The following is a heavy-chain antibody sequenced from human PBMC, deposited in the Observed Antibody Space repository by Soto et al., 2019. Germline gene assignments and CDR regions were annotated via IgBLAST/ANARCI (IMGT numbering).Heavy chain of an antibody. CDR2: IYYSGRT. CDR3: ARQPPDCSGGSCYWYYFDY. Sequence: QVQLQESGPGLVKPSETLSLTCTVSGGSISNDYWSWIRQPPGKGLEWIGYIYYSGRTNYNPSLKSRVTISVDTSKNQFSLRLSSVTAADTAVYYCARQPPDCSGGSCYWYYFDYWGQGTPVTVSS. D-gene: IGHD2-15*01. J-gene: IGHJ4*02. V-gene: IGHV4-59*08. CDR1: GGSISNDY.